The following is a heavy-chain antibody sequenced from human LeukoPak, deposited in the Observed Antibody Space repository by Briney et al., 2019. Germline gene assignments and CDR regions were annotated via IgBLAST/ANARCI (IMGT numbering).Heavy chain of an antibody. J-gene: IGHJ6*03. CDR3: AKAVAGPYYYYYMDV. CDR1: GFTFSSYG. D-gene: IGHD6-19*01. V-gene: IGHV3-23*01. Sequence: PGGSLRLSCAASGFTFSSYGMSWVRQAPGKGLEWVSAISGSGGSTYYADSVKGRFTISRDNSKNTLYLQMNSLRAEDTAVYYCAKAVAGPYYYYYMDVWGKGTTVTVSS. CDR2: ISGSGGST.